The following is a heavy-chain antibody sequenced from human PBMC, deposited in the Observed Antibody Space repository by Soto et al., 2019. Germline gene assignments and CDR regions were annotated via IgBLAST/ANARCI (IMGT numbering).Heavy chain of an antibody. J-gene: IGHJ6*02. CDR1: GGAINSETYY. Sequence: QLQLQESGPGLVKPSETLSLTCNVLGGAINSETYYWAWIRQPPGKGLEWIGSIYYSGTTYYNPSLKSRVTISVDTSKNQFSLRLSSVTAADTAVYYCARHGNGYSYGMDVWGQGTTVTVSS. V-gene: IGHV4-39*01. CDR3: ARHGNGYSYGMDV. D-gene: IGHD2-21*01. CDR2: IYYSGTT.